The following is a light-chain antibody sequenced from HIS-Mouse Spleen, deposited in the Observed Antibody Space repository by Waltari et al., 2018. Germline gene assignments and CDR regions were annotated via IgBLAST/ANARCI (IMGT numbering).Light chain of an antibody. J-gene: IGLJ2*01. CDR3: QVWDSSSDHLVV. CDR2: DDS. CDR1: NIGSKS. V-gene: IGLV3-21*03. Sequence: SYVLTQPPSGSVAPGKTARITWGGNNIGSKSVHWYQQKPGQAPVLVVYDDSDRPSGIPERFSGSNSGNTATLTISRVEAGDEADYYCQVWDSSSDHLVVFGGGTKLTVL.